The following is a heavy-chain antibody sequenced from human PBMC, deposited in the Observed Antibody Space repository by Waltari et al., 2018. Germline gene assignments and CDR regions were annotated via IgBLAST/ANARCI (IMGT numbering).Heavy chain of an antibody. CDR2: IDPNSGGT. CDR1: GYTFSGSY. J-gene: IGHJ4*02. D-gene: IGHD2-15*01. Sequence: QVQLVQSGAEVKKPGASVKVSCKASGYTFSGSYIHWVRQAPGQGLEWMGRIDPNSGGTDYARKVAGRVSMTRDTSISTAYVELSSLRSDDTAVYYCAAKGVVLPATYDYWGQGTLVTVSS. CDR3: AAKGVVLPATYDY. V-gene: IGHV1-2*06.